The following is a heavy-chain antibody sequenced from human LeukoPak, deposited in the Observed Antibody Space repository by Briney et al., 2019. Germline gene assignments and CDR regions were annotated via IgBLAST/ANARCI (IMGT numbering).Heavy chain of an antibody. CDR1: GFTVSSNY. D-gene: IGHD3-9*01. Sequence: AGGSLGLSCAASGFTVSSNYMSWVRQDPGKGLEWVSVIYSGGSTYYADSVKGRFTISRDNSKNTLYLQMNSLRAEDTAVYYCASKSKDHFDWPHDAFDIWGQGTMVTVSS. J-gene: IGHJ3*02. CDR3: ASKSKDHFDWPHDAFDI. CDR2: IYSGGST. V-gene: IGHV3-66*01.